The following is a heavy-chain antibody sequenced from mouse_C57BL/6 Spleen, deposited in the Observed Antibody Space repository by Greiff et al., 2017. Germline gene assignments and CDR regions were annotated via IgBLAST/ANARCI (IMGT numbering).Heavy chain of an antibody. J-gene: IGHJ4*01. CDR3: ASPVAMDY. Sequence: QVQLQQSGPELVKPGASVKISCKASGYAFSSSWMNWVKQRPGKGLEWIGRIYPGDGDTNYNGKFKGKATLTADKSSSTAYMQLSSLTSEASAVYFCASPVAMDYWGQGTSVTVSS. V-gene: IGHV1-82*01. CDR1: GYAFSSSW. CDR2: IYPGDGDT.